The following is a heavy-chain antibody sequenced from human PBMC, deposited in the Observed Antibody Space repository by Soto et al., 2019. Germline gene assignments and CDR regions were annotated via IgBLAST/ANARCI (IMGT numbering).Heavy chain of an antibody. CDR1: GFTFSNAW. CDR2: VKSKNDGGIT. D-gene: IGHD3-22*01. Sequence: GGSLGLSCAASGFTFSNAWINWVRQAPGKGLEWVGRVKSKNDGGITDFAAPVKGRFAISRDDSKNMVYLEMNSLQTEDTAIYYCTTDSYITSIIVRFDYWGHGTLVTVSS. J-gene: IGHJ4*01. V-gene: IGHV3-15*07. CDR3: TTDSYITSIIVRFDY.